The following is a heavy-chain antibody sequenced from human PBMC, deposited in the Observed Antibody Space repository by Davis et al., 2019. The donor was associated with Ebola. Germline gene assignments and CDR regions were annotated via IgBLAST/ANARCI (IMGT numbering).Heavy chain of an antibody. CDR2: IKQAGSEK. CDR3: ARDLSAYYDILTGYYGY. V-gene: IGHV3-7*03. Sequence: GESLKISCAASGFTFSSYWMSWVRQAPGQGLEWVANIKQAGSEKYYVDSVKGRFTISRDNAKNSLYLQMNSLRAEDTAVYYCARDLSAYYDILTGYYGYWGQGTLVTVSS. CDR1: GFTFSSYW. J-gene: IGHJ4*02. D-gene: IGHD3-9*01.